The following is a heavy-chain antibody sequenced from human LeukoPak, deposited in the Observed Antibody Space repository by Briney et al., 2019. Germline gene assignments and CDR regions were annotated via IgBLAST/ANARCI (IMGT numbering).Heavy chain of an antibody. J-gene: IGHJ4*02. CDR3: AALSEGYCSSTSCYQPFDY. Sequence: ASVKVSCKASGYTFTGYYMHWVRQAPGRGLEWMGWINPNSGGTNYAQKFQGRVTMTRDTSISTAYMELSRLRSDDTAVYYCAALSEGYCSSTSCYQPFDYWGQGTLVTVSS. D-gene: IGHD2-2*01. CDR1: GYTFTGYY. CDR2: INPNSGGT. V-gene: IGHV1-2*02.